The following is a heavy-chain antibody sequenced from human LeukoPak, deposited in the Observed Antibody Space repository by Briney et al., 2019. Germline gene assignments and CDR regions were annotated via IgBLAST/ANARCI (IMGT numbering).Heavy chain of an antibody. J-gene: IGHJ4*02. D-gene: IGHD2-15*01. CDR3: AKRGVVIRAVLVVGFHKEAYYFDS. CDR2: ISGSGGDT. CDR1: GFTFRSYA. V-gene: IGHV3-23*01. Sequence: GGSLRLSCAASGFTFRSYAIYWVRQAPGKGLEWVSGISGSGGDTYFADSVKGRFTISRDNPKNTLYLQMNSLRSEDTAVYFCAKRGVVIRAVLVVGFHKEAYYFDSWGQGALVTVSS.